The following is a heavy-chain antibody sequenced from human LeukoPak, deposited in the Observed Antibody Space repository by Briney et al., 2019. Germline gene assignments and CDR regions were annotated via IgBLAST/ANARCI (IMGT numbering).Heavy chain of an antibody. V-gene: IGHV4-4*07. D-gene: IGHD6-13*01. Sequence: SETLSLTCTVSGGSISSYYWSWIRQPAGKGLEWIGRIYTSGSTNYNPSLKSRVTMSVDTSKNQFSLKLSSVTAADTAVYYYARGLPAGYSRWFDPWGQGTLVTVSS. J-gene: IGHJ5*02. CDR2: IYTSGST. CDR3: ARGLPAGYSRWFDP. CDR1: GGSISSYY.